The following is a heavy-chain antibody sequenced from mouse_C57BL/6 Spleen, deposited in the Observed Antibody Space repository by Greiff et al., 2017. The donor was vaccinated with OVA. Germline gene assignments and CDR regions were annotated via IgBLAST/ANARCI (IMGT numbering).Heavy chain of an antibody. CDR3: TREDYDVWFAY. CDR2: ISSGGDYI. J-gene: IGHJ3*01. CDR1: GFTFSSYA. Sequence: EVMLVESGEGLVKPGGSLKLSCAASGFTFSSYAMSWVRQTPEKRLEWVAYISSGGDYIYYADTVKGRFTISRDNARNTLYLQMSSLKSEDTAMYYCTREDYDVWFAYWGQGTLVTVSA. V-gene: IGHV5-9-1*02. D-gene: IGHD2-4*01.